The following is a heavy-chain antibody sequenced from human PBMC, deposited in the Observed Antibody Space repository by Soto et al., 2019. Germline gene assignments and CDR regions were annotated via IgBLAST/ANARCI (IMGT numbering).Heavy chain of an antibody. J-gene: IGHJ4*02. CDR3: ARASGNYYDSSGYYLHDY. V-gene: IGHV4-31*03. Sequence: SLTCTVSGGSISSGGYYWSWIRQHPGKGLEWIGYIYYSGSTYYNPSLKSRVTISVDTSKNQFSLKLSSVTAADTAVYYCARASGNYYDSSGYYLHDYWGQGTLVTSPQ. CDR2: IYYSGST. D-gene: IGHD3-22*01. CDR1: GGSISSGGYY.